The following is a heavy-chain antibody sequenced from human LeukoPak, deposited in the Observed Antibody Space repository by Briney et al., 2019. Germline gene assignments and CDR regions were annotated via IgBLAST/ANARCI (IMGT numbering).Heavy chain of an antibody. CDR2: ISYDGSLK. Sequence: GGSLRLSCTASGFTFSTYAMHWVRQAPGKGLEWVAVISYDGSLKYYADSVKGRFTLSRDNSKNTLYLQMNSLRTEDTAVFYCARDRYDYTGNLDYWGQGTLVTVSS. D-gene: IGHD2-8*02. V-gene: IGHV3-30-3*01. J-gene: IGHJ4*02. CDR3: ARDRYDYTGNLDY. CDR1: GFTFSTYA.